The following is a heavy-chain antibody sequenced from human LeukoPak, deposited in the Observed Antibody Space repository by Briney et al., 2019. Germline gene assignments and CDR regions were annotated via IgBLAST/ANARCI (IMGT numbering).Heavy chain of an antibody. Sequence: SETLSLTCTVSGYSISSGYYWGWIRQPPGKGLEWIGEINHSGSTNYNPSLKSRVTISVDTSKNQFSLKLSSVTAADTAVYYCARVGGDTAMVNVGYWGQGTLVTVSS. CDR2: INHSGST. CDR1: GYSISSGYY. D-gene: IGHD5-18*01. J-gene: IGHJ4*02. V-gene: IGHV4-38-2*02. CDR3: ARVGGDTAMVNVGY.